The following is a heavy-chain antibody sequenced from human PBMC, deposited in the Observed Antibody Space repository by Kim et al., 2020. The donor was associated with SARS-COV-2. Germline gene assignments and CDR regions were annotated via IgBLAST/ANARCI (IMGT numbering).Heavy chain of an antibody. J-gene: IGHJ2*01. V-gene: IGHV4-39*01. Sequence: SHNPSLKRRVTISVDTSKKQFSLRLSSVTAADAAVYYCARHLRNWYFDLWGRGTLVTVSS. CDR3: ARHLRNWYFDL.